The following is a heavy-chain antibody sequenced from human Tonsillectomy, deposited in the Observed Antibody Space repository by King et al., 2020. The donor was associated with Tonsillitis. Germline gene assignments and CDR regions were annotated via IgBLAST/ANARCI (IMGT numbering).Heavy chain of an antibody. Sequence: VQLVQSGAEVKKPGASLKISCKGSGYSFTTYWIGWVRQMPGKGLEWVGVIYPGDSEIRYSPSFQGQVTISADKSISTAYLQWSSLKASDTAMYYCARHCGTSSCYREGGDYWGQGTLVTVSS. J-gene: IGHJ4*02. D-gene: IGHD2-2*02. CDR2: IYPGDSEI. CDR1: GYSFTTYW. V-gene: IGHV5-51*01. CDR3: ARHCGTSSCYREGGDY.